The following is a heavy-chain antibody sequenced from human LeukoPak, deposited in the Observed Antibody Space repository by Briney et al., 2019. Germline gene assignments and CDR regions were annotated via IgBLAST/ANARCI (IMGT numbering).Heavy chain of an antibody. V-gene: IGHV3-23*01. CDR2: IGGSGAGT. CDR1: GFTFSSYD. D-gene: IGHD1-1*01. J-gene: IGHJ4*02. CDR3: AKLFRTSDY. Sequence: PGGSLRLSCAASGFTFSSYDMSWVRQAPGKGLEWVSGIGGSGAGTYYADSVKGRFTISGDNSKNALYLQMNSLRAEDAAVYYCAKLFRTSDYWGQGTLVTVSS.